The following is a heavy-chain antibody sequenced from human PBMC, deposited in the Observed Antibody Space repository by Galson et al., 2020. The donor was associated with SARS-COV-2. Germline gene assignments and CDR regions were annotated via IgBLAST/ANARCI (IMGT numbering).Heavy chain of an antibody. D-gene: IGHD2-15*01. CDR2: IYHSGST. V-gene: IGHV4-38-2*02. CDR1: GYSISSGYF. Sequence: SETLSLTCTVSGYSISSGYFWGWIRQPPGKGLEWMGSIYHSGSTYYNPSLKRRVTISVDTSKNQFSLKLSSVTAADTAVYYCATYSVVVVAPTPLRADYWDQGTLVTVSS. CDR3: ATYSVVVVAPTPLRADY. J-gene: IGHJ4*02.